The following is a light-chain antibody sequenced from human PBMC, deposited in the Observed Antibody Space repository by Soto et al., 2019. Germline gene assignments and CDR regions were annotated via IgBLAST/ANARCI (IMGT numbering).Light chain of an antibody. CDR1: SSDVDGYAY. CDR2: EVS. Sequence: QSALTQPASVSGSPGQSITISCTGTSSDVDGYAYVSWYQLHPGKAPKLMVFEVSNRPSGVSYRFSGSKSGNTASLTISGLQAEDEAAYFCSSYAISTAYLSGTGTKVTVL. V-gene: IGLV2-14*01. CDR3: SSYAISTAYL. J-gene: IGLJ1*01.